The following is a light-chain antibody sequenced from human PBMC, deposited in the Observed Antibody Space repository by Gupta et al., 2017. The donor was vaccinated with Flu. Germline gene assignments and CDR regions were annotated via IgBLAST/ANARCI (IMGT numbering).Light chain of an antibody. Sequence: ASVGDRVTITCRASQSISSWLAWYQQKPGKAPKLLIYKASTLEGGVPSRFSGSASGTEFTLTISSLQPDDFATYYCQQYNSPWTFGPGTKV. CDR1: QSISSW. J-gene: IGKJ1*01. CDR3: QQYNSPWT. V-gene: IGKV1-5*03. CDR2: KAS.